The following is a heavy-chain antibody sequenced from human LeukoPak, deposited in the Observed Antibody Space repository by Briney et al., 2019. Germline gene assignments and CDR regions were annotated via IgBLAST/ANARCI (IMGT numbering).Heavy chain of an antibody. Sequence: GGSLRLSCAASEFTFSSYSMNWVRQAPGKGLEWVGRIKSKTDGGTTDYAAPVKGRFTISRDDSKNTLYLQMNSLKTEDTAVYYCTTDLGYSSSDFDYWGQGTLVTVSS. CDR1: EFTFSSYS. D-gene: IGHD6-13*01. CDR2: IKSKTDGGTT. J-gene: IGHJ4*02. V-gene: IGHV3-15*07. CDR3: TTDLGYSSSDFDY.